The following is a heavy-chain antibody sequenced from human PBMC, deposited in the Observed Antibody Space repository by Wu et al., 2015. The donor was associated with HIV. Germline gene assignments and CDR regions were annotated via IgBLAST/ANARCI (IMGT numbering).Heavy chain of an antibody. D-gene: IGHD3-10*01. V-gene: IGHV1-69*13. J-gene: IGHJ5*02. CDR3: ARHETYYYGSGSRGNWFDP. CDR1: GGTFSSYA. Sequence: VQLVQPGAEVKKPGSSVRVSCKASGGTFSSYAISWVRQAPGQGLEWMGRIIPIFGTANYAQKFQGRVTITADESTSTAYMELSSLRSEDTAVYYCARHETYYYGSGSRGNWFDPWGQGTLVTVSS. CDR2: IIPIFGTA.